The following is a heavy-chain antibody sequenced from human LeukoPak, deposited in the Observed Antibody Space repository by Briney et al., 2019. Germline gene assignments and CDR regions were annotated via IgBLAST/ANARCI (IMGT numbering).Heavy chain of an antibody. J-gene: IGHJ4*02. Sequence: GGSLRLFCAASGFTFSSYWMSWVRQAPGKGLEWVANIKQDGSEKYYVDSVKGRFTVSRDNAKNSLYLQMNSLRAEDTAVYYCASSGWYGYFDYWGQGTLVTVSS. CDR3: ASSGWYGYFDY. V-gene: IGHV3-7*01. CDR1: GFTFSSYW. D-gene: IGHD6-19*01. CDR2: IKQDGSEK.